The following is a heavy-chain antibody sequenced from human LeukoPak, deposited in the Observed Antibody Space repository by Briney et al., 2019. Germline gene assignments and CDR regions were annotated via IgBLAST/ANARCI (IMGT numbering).Heavy chain of an antibody. CDR2: ISGSGGST. D-gene: IGHD2-21*02. CDR1: GFTFSSYA. V-gene: IGHV3-23*01. CDR3: AKVGGGWIYCGGDCYPGKDSSGYYHPFDY. Sequence: GGSLRLSCAASGFTFSSYAMSWVRQAPGKGLEWVSAISGSGGSTYYADSVKGRFTISRDNSKNTLYLQMNSLRVEDTAVYFCAKVGGGWIYCGGDCYPGKDSSGYYHPFDYWGQGTLVTVSS. J-gene: IGHJ4*02.